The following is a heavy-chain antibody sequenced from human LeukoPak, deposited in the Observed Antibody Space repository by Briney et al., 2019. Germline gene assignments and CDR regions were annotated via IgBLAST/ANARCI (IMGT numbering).Heavy chain of an antibody. CDR1: GFTFSDYY. D-gene: IGHD3-22*01. Sequence: GGSLRLSCAASGFTFSDYYMSWIRQAPGKGLEWVSYISSSGSTIYYADSVKGRFTISRDNAKNSLYLQMNSLRAEDTAVYYCARNYYDSSGYYYRNRFDPWGQGTLVTVSS. CDR2: ISSSGSTI. CDR3: ARNYYDSSGYYYRNRFDP. J-gene: IGHJ5*02. V-gene: IGHV3-11*01.